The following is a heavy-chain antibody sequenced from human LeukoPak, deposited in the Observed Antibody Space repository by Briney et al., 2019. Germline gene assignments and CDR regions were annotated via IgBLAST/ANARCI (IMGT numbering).Heavy chain of an antibody. J-gene: IGHJ5*02. Sequence: PSETLSLTCTVSGGSISSGSYYWSWIRQPAGKGLEWIGRIYTSGSTNYNPSLKSRVTIPVDTSKNQFSLKLSSVTAADTAAYYCARGYFDGFDPWGQGTLVTVSS. CDR1: GGSISSGSYY. D-gene: IGHD3-9*01. CDR3: ARGYFDGFDP. V-gene: IGHV4-61*02. CDR2: IYTSGST.